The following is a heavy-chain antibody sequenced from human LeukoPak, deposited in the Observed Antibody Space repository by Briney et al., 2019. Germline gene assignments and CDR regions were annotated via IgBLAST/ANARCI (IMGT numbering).Heavy chain of an antibody. Sequence: ASVKVSCKASGYTFTSYAMDWVRQAPGQGLEWMGWINTNTGNPTYAQGFTGRFVFSLDTSVSTAYLQISSLKAEDTAVYYCARAALIVGATRSWFDPWGQGTLVTVSS. D-gene: IGHD1-26*01. CDR3: ARAALIVGATRSWFDP. V-gene: IGHV7-4-1*02. CDR2: INTNTGNP. CDR1: GYTFTSYA. J-gene: IGHJ5*02.